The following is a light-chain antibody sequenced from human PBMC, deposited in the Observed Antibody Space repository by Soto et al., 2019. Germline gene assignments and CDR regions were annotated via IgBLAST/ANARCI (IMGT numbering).Light chain of an antibody. CDR3: NSYTSSSTYI. Sequence: QSALTQPASVSGSPGQSITISCTGTSSDVDGYNYVSWYQQHPGKAPKLMIYEVSNRPSGVSNRFSGSKSGNTASLTISGLQAEDGADYYCNSYTSSSTYIFGTGTKVTV. J-gene: IGLJ1*01. CDR2: EVS. V-gene: IGLV2-14*01. CDR1: SSDVDGYNY.